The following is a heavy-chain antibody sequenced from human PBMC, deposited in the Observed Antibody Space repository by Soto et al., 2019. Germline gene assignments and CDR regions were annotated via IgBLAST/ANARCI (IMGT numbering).Heavy chain of an antibody. J-gene: IGHJ6*02. Sequence: SETLSLTCTVSGGSISSYYWSWIRQPPGKGLEWIGYIYYSRSTNYNPSLKSRVTISVDTSKNQFSLKLSSVTAADTAVYYCARHDLGPSSYYGMDVWGQGTTVT. V-gene: IGHV4-59*08. CDR2: IYYSRST. CDR3: ARHDLGPSSYYGMDV. CDR1: GGSISSYY.